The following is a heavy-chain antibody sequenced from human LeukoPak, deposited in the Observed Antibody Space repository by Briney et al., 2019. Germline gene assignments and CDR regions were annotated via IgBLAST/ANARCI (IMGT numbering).Heavy chain of an antibody. CDR2: IYSGGGT. Sequence: GGSLRLSCAVSGFTFTSSYMTWVRQAPGRGPEWVSVIYSGGGTNYADSVKGRFTVSRDNSKNTLHLQMNSLRVEDTAVYYCARPTTSSWGQGSLVTVSS. J-gene: IGHJ5*02. CDR3: ARPTTSS. D-gene: IGHD1-14*01. CDR1: GFTFTSSY. V-gene: IGHV3-66*02.